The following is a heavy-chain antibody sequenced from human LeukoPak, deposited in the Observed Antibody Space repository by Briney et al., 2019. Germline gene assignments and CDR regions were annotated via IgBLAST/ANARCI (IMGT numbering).Heavy chain of an antibody. CDR1: GFTFTSYA. J-gene: IGHJ6*02. V-gene: IGHV3-23*01. CDR2: ISDSAGTT. CDR3: AKDRVVDRYNGSDV. D-gene: IGHD2-15*01. Sequence: GGSLRLSCAASGFTFTSYAMSWVRQAPGKGLEWVSAISDSAGTTNYADSVKGRFSISRDNSKNTLYLQMNSLRAEDTAVYYCAKDRVVDRYNGSDVWGRGTTVTVSS.